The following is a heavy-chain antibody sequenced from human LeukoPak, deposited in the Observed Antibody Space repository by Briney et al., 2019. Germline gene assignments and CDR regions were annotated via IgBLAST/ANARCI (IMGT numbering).Heavy chain of an antibody. CDR3: AKEDRGYCSGSTCKYPFDP. V-gene: IGHV4-59*01. D-gene: IGHD2-2*01. J-gene: IGHJ5*02. CDR1: GDSISSSY. CDR2: IYHTGST. Sequence: ASETLSLTCTVSGDSISSSYWSWIRQPPGKGLEWIGYIYHTGSTNSNPSLKSRVTISVDTSKNQFSLTLRSVTAADTAVYYCAKEDRGYCSGSTCKYPFDPWGQGTLVTVSS.